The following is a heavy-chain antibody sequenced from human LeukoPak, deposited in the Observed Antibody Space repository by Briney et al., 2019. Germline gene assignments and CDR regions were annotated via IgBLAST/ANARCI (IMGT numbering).Heavy chain of an antibody. CDR2: IYSSGST. D-gene: IGHD6-13*01. Sequence: SETLSLTCTVSGGSISSYYWSWIRQPPGKGLEWIGYIYSSGSTNYNPSLKSRVTISVDTSKNQFSLKLSSVTAADTAVYYCARHAAAGTEPFDYWGQGTLVTVSS. CDR1: GGSISSYY. V-gene: IGHV4-4*09. CDR3: ARHAAAGTEPFDY. J-gene: IGHJ4*02.